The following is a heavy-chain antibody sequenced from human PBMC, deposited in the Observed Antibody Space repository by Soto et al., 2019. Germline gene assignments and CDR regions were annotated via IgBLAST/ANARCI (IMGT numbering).Heavy chain of an antibody. J-gene: IGHJ5*02. Sequence: QVQLVQSGPEVRKPGASVKVSCRTSGYRFSGYGIHWARLGRGQGLEWMGWISGNHGATQYPQRFQGRITMTTDASTGAGYMELRSLGVDDTAIYFCARSPLASRPSCFDPWGPGTLVTVSS. CDR1: GYRFSGYG. D-gene: IGHD6-6*01. CDR3: ARSPLASRPSCFDP. V-gene: IGHV1-18*04. CDR2: ISGNHGAT.